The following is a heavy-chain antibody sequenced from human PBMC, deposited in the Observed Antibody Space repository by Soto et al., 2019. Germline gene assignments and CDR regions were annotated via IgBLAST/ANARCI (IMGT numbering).Heavy chain of an antibody. D-gene: IGHD3-10*01. CDR2: ITSVGGDT. CDR3: VKVIHSSGSERFLTVPFDR. CDR1: GFTFSTYA. V-gene: IGHV3-64D*06. Sequence: PGGSLRPSCSASGFTFSTYAMHWVRQAPGKGLEYVSGITSVGGDTYYAGSVKGRFTISRDNSTNTLYLQMSSLRAEDTAVYYCVKVIHSSGSERFLTVPFDRGGQGTLVTASS. J-gene: IGHJ4*02.